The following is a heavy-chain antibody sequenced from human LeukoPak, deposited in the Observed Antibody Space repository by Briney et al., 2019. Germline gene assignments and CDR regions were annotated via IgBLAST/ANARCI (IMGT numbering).Heavy chain of an antibody. J-gene: IGHJ4*02. CDR2: IYYSGST. D-gene: IGHD3-22*01. Sequence: SETLSLTCTVSGGSISSSSYYWGWIRQPPGKGLEWIVSIYYSGSTYYNPSLKSRFTISVDTSKNQFSLKLSSVTAADTAVYYCARASDSSGYYYPLDYWGQGTLVTVSS. V-gene: IGHV4-39*07. CDR1: GGSISSSSYY. CDR3: ARASDSSGYYYPLDY.